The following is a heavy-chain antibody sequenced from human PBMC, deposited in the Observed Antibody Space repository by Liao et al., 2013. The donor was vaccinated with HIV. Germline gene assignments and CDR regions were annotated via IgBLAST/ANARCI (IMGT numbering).Heavy chain of an antibody. CDR2: LLQWEH. CDR3: ARVXTEWNDYDDYDRFDF. Sequence: QVHLQESGPGLVKPSQTLSLTCTVSGDSISSDDYYWSWIRQPPGRPGVDWIHLLQWEHLLQSVPQESSFHINRHVQHQFSLKLTAATAADTAVYYCARVXTEWNDYDDYDRFDFWGQGALVTVSS. CDR1: GDSISSDDYY. J-gene: IGHJ4*02. D-gene: IGHD3-16*01. V-gene: IGHV4-30-4*08.